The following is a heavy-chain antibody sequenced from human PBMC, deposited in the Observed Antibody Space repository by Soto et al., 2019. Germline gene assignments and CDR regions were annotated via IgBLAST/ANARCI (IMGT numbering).Heavy chain of an antibody. Sequence: PGGSLRLSCTASGFTFSGYAMHWVRQAPGKGLEWVALISYDGSNKYYADSVKGRFTISRDNSKNTLYLQMNSLRAEDTAVYYCARDRDYYDSSGPPRYFDYWGQGTLVTVSS. V-gene: IGHV3-30-3*01. J-gene: IGHJ4*02. D-gene: IGHD3-22*01. CDR1: GFTFSGYA. CDR3: ARDRDYYDSSGPPRYFDY. CDR2: ISYDGSNK.